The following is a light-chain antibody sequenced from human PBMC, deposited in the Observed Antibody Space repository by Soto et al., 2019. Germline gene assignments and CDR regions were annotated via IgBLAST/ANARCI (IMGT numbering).Light chain of an antibody. J-gene: IGLJ2*01. CDR3: SSFAGNNNLV. CDR1: SSDVGGYNY. V-gene: IGLV2-8*01. Sequence: QSVLTQPPSASGSPGQSVTISCTGTSSDVGGYNYVSWYQQHPGKAPKLMISEVSKRPSGVPDRFSGYKSGNPASLTVSGLQAEDEADYYCSSFAGNNNLVFGGGTKLTVL. CDR2: EVS.